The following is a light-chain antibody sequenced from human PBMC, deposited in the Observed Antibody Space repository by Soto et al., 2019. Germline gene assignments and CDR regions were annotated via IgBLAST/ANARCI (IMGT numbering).Light chain of an antibody. CDR3: MQGRHLAWT. CDR1: QSLENSDGKTY. CDR2: EVS. V-gene: IGKV2-30*01. Sequence: DVVVTQSPLSLPVTLGQSASISCRSRQSLENSDGKTYLSWFKQRPGQSPRRLISEVSKRDSGVPDRIRGSGLGTDFTLHISSVEAEDVGVYYCMQGRHLAWTFGQGTKVDIK. J-gene: IGKJ1*01.